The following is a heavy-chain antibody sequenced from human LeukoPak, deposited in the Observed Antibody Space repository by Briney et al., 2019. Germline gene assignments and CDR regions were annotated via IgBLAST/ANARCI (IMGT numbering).Heavy chain of an antibody. Sequence: SETLSLTRTVSGGSISSYYWSWIRQPPGKGLEWIGYIYYSGSTNYNPSLKSRVTISVDTSKNQFSLKLSSVTAADTAVYYCARIITMVRGVFYYYGMDVWGQGTTVTVSS. D-gene: IGHD3-10*01. V-gene: IGHV4-59*01. CDR2: IYYSGST. CDR1: GGSISSYY. CDR3: ARIITMVRGVFYYYGMDV. J-gene: IGHJ6*02.